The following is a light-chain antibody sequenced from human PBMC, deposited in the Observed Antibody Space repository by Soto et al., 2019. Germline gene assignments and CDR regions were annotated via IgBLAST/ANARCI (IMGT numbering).Light chain of an antibody. CDR2: EVS. Sequence: QSVLTQPASVSGSPGQSITISCTGTSSDVGGYNYVSWYQQHPGKVPKLMIYEVSNRPSGVSNRFSGSKSGNTASLTISGLQAEDEADYFCAAWDDSLNGPVFGGGTKLTVL. J-gene: IGLJ3*02. CDR3: AAWDDSLNGPV. V-gene: IGLV2-14*01. CDR1: SSDVGGYNY.